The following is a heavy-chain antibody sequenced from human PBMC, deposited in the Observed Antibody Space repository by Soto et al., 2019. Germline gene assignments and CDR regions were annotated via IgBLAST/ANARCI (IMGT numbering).Heavy chain of an antibody. Sequence: QVQLVQSGAEVKKPGSSVKVSCKASGGTFSSYTISWVRQAPGQGLEWMGRIIPILGIANYAQKFQGRVTITADKSTSTAYIELSSLRSEDTAVYYCARDDYYGSGSYYYYYYYMDVWGKGTTVTVSS. CDR1: GGTFSSYT. CDR2: IIPILGIA. V-gene: IGHV1-69*08. D-gene: IGHD3-10*01. CDR3: ARDDYYGSGSYYYYYYYMDV. J-gene: IGHJ6*03.